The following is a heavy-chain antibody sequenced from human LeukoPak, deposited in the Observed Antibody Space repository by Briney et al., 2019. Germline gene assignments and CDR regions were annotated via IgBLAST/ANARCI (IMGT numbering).Heavy chain of an antibody. V-gene: IGHV1-69*05. D-gene: IGHD5-18*01. CDR1: GGTFSSYA. J-gene: IGHJ5*02. CDR2: IIPIFGTA. Sequence: SVKVSCKASGGTFSSYAVSWVRQAPGQGLEWMGRIIPIFGTANYAQKFQGRVTITTDESTSTAYMELSSLRSEDTAVYYCCSGYSYEFSDPWGQGTLVTVSS. CDR3: CSGYSYEFSDP.